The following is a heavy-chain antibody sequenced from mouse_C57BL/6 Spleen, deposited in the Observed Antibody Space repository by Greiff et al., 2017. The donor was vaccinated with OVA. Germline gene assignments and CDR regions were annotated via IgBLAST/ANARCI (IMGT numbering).Heavy chain of an antibody. CDR3: ARDYYYGSSLFDY. Sequence: QVQLQQSGAELVKPGASVKLSCKASGYTFTSYWMHWVKQRPGRGLEWIGMIDPNSGGTKYNEKFKSKATLTVDKPSSTAYMQLSSLTSEDSAVYYCARDYYYGSSLFDYWGQGTTLTVSS. V-gene: IGHV1-72*01. D-gene: IGHD1-1*01. CDR2: IDPNSGGT. J-gene: IGHJ2*01. CDR1: GYTFTSYW.